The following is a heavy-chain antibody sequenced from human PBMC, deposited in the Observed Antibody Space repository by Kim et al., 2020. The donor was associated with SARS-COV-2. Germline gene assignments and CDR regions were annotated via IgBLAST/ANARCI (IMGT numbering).Heavy chain of an antibody. V-gene: IGHV4-59*01. CDR3: SRVALGYCSSTSCHKGFDP. D-gene: IGHD2-2*01. CDR2: IYYSGST. J-gene: IGHJ5*02. Sequence: SETLSLTCTVSGGSISSYYWSWIRQPPGKGLEWIGYIYYSGSTNYNPSLKSRVTISVDTSKNQFSLQLSSVTAADTAVYYCSRVALGYCSSTSCHKGFDPWGQGTLVTVSS. CDR1: GGSISSYY.